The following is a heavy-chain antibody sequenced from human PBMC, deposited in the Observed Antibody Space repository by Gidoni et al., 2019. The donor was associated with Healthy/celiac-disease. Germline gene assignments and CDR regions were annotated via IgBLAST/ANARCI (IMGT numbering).Heavy chain of an antibody. CDR3: ARSIAVAHWFDP. CDR2: IYYSGST. CDR1: GGSLRSSSYY. D-gene: IGHD6-19*01. Sequence: QLQLQESGPGLVKPSETLSLTCTVSGGSLRSSSYYWGWIRQPPGKGLEWIGSIYYSGSTYYNPSLKSRVTISVDTSKNQFSLKLSSVTAADTAVYYCARSIAVAHWFDPWGQGTLVTVSS. J-gene: IGHJ5*02. V-gene: IGHV4-39*01.